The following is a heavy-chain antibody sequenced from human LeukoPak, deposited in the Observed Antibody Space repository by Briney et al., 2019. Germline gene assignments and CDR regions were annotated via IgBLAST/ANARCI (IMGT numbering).Heavy chain of an antibody. CDR1: GGTFSSYA. D-gene: IGHD5-12*01. CDR2: IIPILGIA. CDR3: ARVRNGYKEVDY. V-gene: IGHV1-69*04. J-gene: IGHJ4*02. Sequence: ASVKVSCKASGGTFSSYAISWVRQAPGQGLEWMGRIIPILGIANYAQKFQGRVTITADKSTSTAYMELSSLGSEDTVVYYCARVRNGYKEVDYWGQGTLVTVSS.